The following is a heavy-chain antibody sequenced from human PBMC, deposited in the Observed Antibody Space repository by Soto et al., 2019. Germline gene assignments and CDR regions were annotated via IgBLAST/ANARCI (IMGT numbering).Heavy chain of an antibody. Sequence: QVQLQQWGAGLLEPSETLSLSCAVYGGFFDTHSWSWIRQSPGKGLEWIGEISHSGITNVNPSLKRRVTISVDTSKNQFHLTLNSVTAADRAVYYCARGRRGPAAYCTSINCRAFDIWGKVPEVTVSS. J-gene: IGHJ3*02. CDR1: GGFFDTHS. CDR2: ISHSGIT. CDR3: ARGRRGPAAYCTSINCRAFDI. D-gene: IGHD2-8*01. V-gene: IGHV4-34*01.